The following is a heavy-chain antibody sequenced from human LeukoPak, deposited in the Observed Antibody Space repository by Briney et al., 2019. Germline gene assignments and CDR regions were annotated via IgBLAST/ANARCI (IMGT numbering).Heavy chain of an antibody. CDR1: GYTFTSYG. CDR3: ARVSRGSYRYYFDY. CDR2: ISAYNGNT. D-gene: IGHD1-26*01. J-gene: IGHJ4*02. V-gene: IGHV1-18*01. Sequence: ASVKVSCKASGYTFTSYGISWVRQAPGQGLEWMGWISAYNGNTNYAQKLQDRVTMTTDTSTSTAYMELRSLRSDDTAVYYCARVSRGSYRYYFDYWGQGTLVTVSS.